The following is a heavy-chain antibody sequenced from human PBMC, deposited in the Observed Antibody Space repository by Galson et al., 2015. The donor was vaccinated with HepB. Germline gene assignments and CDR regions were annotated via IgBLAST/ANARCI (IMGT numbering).Heavy chain of an antibody. CDR2: IKQDGSEI. CDR3: ARDGRGSIPFDY. V-gene: IGHV3-7*01. Sequence: SLRLSCAASGFNFGTYWMTWVRQAPGKGLERVANIKQDGSEILYVDSVKGRFTISRDNAKNSLYLQMNSLRGEDTAVYYCARDGRGSIPFDYWGQGALVSVSS. J-gene: IGHJ4*02. D-gene: IGHD3-10*01. CDR1: GFNFGTYW.